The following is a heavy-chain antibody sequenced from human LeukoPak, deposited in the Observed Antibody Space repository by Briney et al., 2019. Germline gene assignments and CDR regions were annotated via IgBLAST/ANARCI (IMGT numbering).Heavy chain of an antibody. CDR1: GFTFSSYW. CDR2: INTDGSST. Sequence: PGGSLRLSCAASGFTFSSYWMHWVRQAPGKGLVWVSRINTDGSSTNYADSVKGRFTISRDNAKNTLYLQMNSLRAEDTAVYYCARDNGDYDFWSGFSYYYYYYMDVWGKGTTVTVSS. J-gene: IGHJ6*03. V-gene: IGHV3-74*01. CDR3: ARDNGDYDFWSGFSYYYYYYMDV. D-gene: IGHD3-3*01.